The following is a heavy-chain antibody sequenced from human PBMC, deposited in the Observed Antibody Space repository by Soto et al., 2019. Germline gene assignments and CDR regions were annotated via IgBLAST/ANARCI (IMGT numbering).Heavy chain of an antibody. V-gene: IGHV1-69*08. J-gene: IGHJ4*02. CDR2: IIPILALS. Sequence: QVQLVQSGAEVKKPGSSVKVSCKASGGTFSTYTISWVRQAPGQGLEWMGRIIPILALSNYAQKFQGRVTITADKSTSTAYMELRSLRSEDTAMYYCARDLQNEYGDYDPDYWGQGTLVTVSS. CDR3: ARDLQNEYGDYDPDY. D-gene: IGHD4-17*01. CDR1: GGTFSTYT.